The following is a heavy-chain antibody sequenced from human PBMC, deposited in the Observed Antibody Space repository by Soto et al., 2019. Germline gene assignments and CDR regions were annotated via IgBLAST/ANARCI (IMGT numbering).Heavy chain of an antibody. CDR2: VSGSGGST. CDR3: AKLPQYETLNGYLNYFEY. V-gene: IGHV3-23*01. Sequence: PGGSVRLSCAASGFTFSSYAMSWVRQAPGKGLEWVSSVSGSGGSTYYADSVKGRFTISRDNSKNTVYLQMNSLRAEDTAVYFCAKLPQYETLNGYLNYFEYWGPGILVTVSS. D-gene: IGHD3-9*01. J-gene: IGHJ4*02. CDR1: GFTFSSYA.